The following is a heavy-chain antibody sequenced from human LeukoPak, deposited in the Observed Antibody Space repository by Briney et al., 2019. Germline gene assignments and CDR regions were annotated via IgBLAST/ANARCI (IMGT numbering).Heavy chain of an antibody. Sequence: ASVKVSCKASGGTFSSYAISWVRQAPGQGLEWMGRIIPIFGTANYAQKFQGRVTITTDESTSTAYIELSSLRSEDTAVYYCARDRAYLYYYDSSGYLDYWGQGTLVTVSS. J-gene: IGHJ4*02. CDR2: IIPIFGTA. V-gene: IGHV1-69*05. CDR3: ARDRAYLYYYDSSGYLDY. D-gene: IGHD3-22*01. CDR1: GGTFSSYA.